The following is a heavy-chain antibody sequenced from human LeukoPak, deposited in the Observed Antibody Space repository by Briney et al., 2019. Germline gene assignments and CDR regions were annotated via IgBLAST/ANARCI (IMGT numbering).Heavy chain of an antibody. CDR1: GGTFSSYA. D-gene: IGHD2-2*02. CDR3: ARVRDIVVVPAAIGDAFDI. V-gene: IGHV1-69*13. CDR2: IIPIFGTA. J-gene: IGHJ3*02. Sequence: SVKVSCKASGGTFSSYAISWVRQAPGQGLEWMGGIIPIFGTANYAQKFQGRVTITADESTSTAYMKLSSLRSEDTAVYYCARVRDIVVVPAAIGDAFDIWGQGTMVTVSS.